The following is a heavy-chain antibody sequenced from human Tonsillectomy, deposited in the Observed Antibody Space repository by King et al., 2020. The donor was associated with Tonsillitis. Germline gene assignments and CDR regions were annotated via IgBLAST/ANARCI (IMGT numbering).Heavy chain of an antibody. CDR2: TWFDGTNK. D-gene: IGHD3-22*01. V-gene: IGHV3-33*01. CDR1: GFNFSSYG. J-gene: IGHJ6*03. CDR3: ARDHGYYDRSGYSTYYYMDV. Sequence: VQLVESGGGVVQPERSLRLSCEVSGFNFSSYGMHWVRQAPGKGLEWVAVTWFDGTNKYYVDSVKGRFTISRDNSKKTLYLQMNSLRAEDTAVYYCARDHGYYDRSGYSTYYYMDVWGKGTTVTVSS.